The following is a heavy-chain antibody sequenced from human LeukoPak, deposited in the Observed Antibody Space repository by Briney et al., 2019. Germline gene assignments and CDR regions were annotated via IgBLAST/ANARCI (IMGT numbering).Heavy chain of an antibody. CDR3: ARVEVVVEGMDY. V-gene: IGHV3-7*01. Sequence: GGSLRLSCAASGFTFSSYWMTWVRQAPGKGLEWVATINQDGSEKYSVDSVKGRFTISRDNAKNSLYLQMNSLRAEDAAVYYCARVEVVVEGMDYWGQGTLVTVSS. D-gene: IGHD3-22*01. CDR1: GFTFSSYW. J-gene: IGHJ4*02. CDR2: INQDGSEK.